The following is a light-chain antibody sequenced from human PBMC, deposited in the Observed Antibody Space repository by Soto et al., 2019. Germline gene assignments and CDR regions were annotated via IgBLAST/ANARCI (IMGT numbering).Light chain of an antibody. V-gene: IGLV2-8*01. CDR1: SSDVGGYNY. Sequence: QSVLTQPPSASGSPGQSVAISCTGTSSDVGGYNYVSWYQQHPGKAPKLMIYEVNKRPSGVPDRFSGSKSGNMASLTVSGLQAEDEADYYCSSYTTSTSFILFGGGTKVTVL. J-gene: IGLJ2*01. CDR2: EVN. CDR3: SSYTTSTSFIL.